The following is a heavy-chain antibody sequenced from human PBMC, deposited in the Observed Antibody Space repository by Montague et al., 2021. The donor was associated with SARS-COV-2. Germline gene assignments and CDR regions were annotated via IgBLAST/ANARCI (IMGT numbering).Heavy chain of an antibody. D-gene: IGHD3-3*01. CDR3: ARGYDFWSGGYYYYYGMDV. J-gene: IGHJ6*02. CDR1: GFTFSSHS. CDR2: ISSSSYI. V-gene: IGHV3-21*01. Sequence: SLRLSCAASGFTFSSHSMNWVRQAPGKGLEWVSSISSSSYIYYADPVKGRFTISRDNAKNSLYLQMNSLRAEDTAVYYCARGYDFWSGGYYYYYGMDVWGQGTTVTVSS.